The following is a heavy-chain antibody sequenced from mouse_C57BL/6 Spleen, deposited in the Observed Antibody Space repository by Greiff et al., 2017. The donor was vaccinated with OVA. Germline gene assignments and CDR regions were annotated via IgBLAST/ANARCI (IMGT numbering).Heavy chain of an antibody. V-gene: IGHV1-82*01. D-gene: IGHD2-5*01. CDR2: IYPGDGDT. Sequence: QVQLQQSGPELVKPGASVKISCKASGYAFSSSWMNWVKQRPGKGLEWIGRIYPGDGDTNYNGKFKGKATLTADKSSSTAYMQLSSLTSEDSAVYFCAKEELYSNYAMDYWGQGTSVTVSS. CDR1: GYAFSSSW. CDR3: AKEELYSNYAMDY. J-gene: IGHJ4*01.